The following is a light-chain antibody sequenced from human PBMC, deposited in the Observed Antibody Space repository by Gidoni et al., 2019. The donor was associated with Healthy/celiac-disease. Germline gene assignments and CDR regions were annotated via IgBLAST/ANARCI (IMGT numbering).Light chain of an antibody. CDR1: QSISSW. V-gene: IGKV1-5*03. CDR2: KAS. Sequence: DIQMTQSPSTLSASVGDRVTITCRASQSISSWLAWYQQKPGKAPKLLIYKASSLESGVPSRFSGSGSGTEFTLTISSLQPDDFATYYCQQYNSYPYPFGQGTKLEIK. CDR3: QQYNSYPYP. J-gene: IGKJ2*01.